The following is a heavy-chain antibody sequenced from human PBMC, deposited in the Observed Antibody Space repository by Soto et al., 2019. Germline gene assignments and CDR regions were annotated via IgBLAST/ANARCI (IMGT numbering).Heavy chain of an antibody. V-gene: IGHV4-34*01. Sequence: QVQLQQWGAGLLKPSETLSLTCAVYGGSFSGYYWSWIRQPPGKGLEWIGEINHSGSTNYNPSLKSRVTISVDTPKNQFSLKLSSVTAADTAVYYCARTSHERGPHYWGQGTLVTVSS. CDR1: GGSFSGYY. CDR3: ARTSHERGPHY. D-gene: IGHD3-16*01. J-gene: IGHJ4*02. CDR2: INHSGST.